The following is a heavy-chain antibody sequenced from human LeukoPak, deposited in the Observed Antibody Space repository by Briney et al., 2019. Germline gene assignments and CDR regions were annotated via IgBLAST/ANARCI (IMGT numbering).Heavy chain of an antibody. D-gene: IGHD6-13*01. J-gene: IGHJ4*02. Sequence: SVKVSCKASGGTFSSYAISWVRQAPGQGLEWMGGIIPIFGTANYAQKFQGRVTITADKSTSTAYMELSSLRAEDTAVYYCARGIVAVGNIDYWGQGTLVTVSS. CDR3: ARGIVAVGNIDY. V-gene: IGHV1-69*06. CDR2: IIPIFGTA. CDR1: GGTFSSYA.